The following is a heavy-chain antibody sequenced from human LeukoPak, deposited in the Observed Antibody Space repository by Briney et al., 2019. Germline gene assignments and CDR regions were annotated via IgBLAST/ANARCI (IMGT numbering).Heavy chain of an antibody. J-gene: IGHJ3*02. CDR3: ARDSGSWYNMLSDAFDI. V-gene: IGHV3-11*04. CDR1: GFTFSDYY. Sequence: GGSLRLSCAASGFTFSDYYMSWIRQAPGKGLEWVSYISSSGSTIYYADSVKGRFTISRDNAKNSLYLQMNSLRAEDTAVYYCARDSGSWYNMLSDAFDIWGQGTMVTVSS. D-gene: IGHD6-13*01. CDR2: ISSSGSTI.